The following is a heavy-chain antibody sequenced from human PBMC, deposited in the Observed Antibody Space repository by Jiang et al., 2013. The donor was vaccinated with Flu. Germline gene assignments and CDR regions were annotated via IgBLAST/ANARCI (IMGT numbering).Heavy chain of an antibody. CDR2: INAGNGNT. J-gene: IGHJ6*03. CDR3: ARDPFDFWSGYPYYYYYYMDV. V-gene: IGHV1-3*01. D-gene: IGHD3-3*01. CDR1: GYTFTSYA. Sequence: SGAEVKKPGASVKVSCKASGYTFTSYAMHWVRQAPGQRLEWMGWINAGNGNTKYSQKFQGRVTITRDTSASTAYMELSSLRSEDTAVYYCARDPFDFWSGYPYYYYYYMDVWGKGTTVTVSS.